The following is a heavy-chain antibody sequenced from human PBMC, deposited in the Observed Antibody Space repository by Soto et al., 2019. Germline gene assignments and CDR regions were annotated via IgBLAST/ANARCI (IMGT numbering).Heavy chain of an antibody. CDR3: ARDFPPLKQLWAINFDD. CDR1: GFTFSSYA. J-gene: IGHJ4*02. V-gene: IGHV3-30-3*01. Sequence: GGSLRLSCAASGFTFSSYAMHWVRQAPGKGLEWVAVISYDGSNKYYADSVKGRFTISRDNSKNTLYLQMNSLRAEDTAVYYCARDFPPLKQLWAINFDDWGQGTLVTVSS. CDR2: ISYDGSNK. D-gene: IGHD5-18*01.